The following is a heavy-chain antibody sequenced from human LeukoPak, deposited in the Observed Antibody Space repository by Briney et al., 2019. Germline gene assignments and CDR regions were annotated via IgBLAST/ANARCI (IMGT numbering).Heavy chain of an antibody. CDR1: GYTFTSYY. CDR3: ARAGGGNYYGSGSYQFDY. D-gene: IGHD3-10*01. Sequence: ASVKVSCKASGYTFTSYYMHWVRQAPGQGLEWMGIINPSGGSTSYAQKFQGRVTITADKSTSTAYMELSSLRSEDTAVYYCARAGGGNYYGSGSYQFDYWGQGTLVTVSS. CDR2: INPSGGST. J-gene: IGHJ4*02. V-gene: IGHV1-46*01.